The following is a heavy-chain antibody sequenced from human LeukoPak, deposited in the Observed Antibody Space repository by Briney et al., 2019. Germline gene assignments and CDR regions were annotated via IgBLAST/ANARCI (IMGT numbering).Heavy chain of an antibody. CDR1: GFTFSSYA. V-gene: IGHV3-30*04. Sequence: GGSLRLSCAASGFTFSSYAIHWVRQAPGKGLEWVAVISYDGSNKYYAVSAKGRFTISRNNSKNTLYLQMNSLRAEDTAVYYCASGYCSGGSCQSFDYWGQGTLVTVSS. CDR3: ASGYCSGGSCQSFDY. CDR2: ISYDGSNK. D-gene: IGHD2-15*01. J-gene: IGHJ4*02.